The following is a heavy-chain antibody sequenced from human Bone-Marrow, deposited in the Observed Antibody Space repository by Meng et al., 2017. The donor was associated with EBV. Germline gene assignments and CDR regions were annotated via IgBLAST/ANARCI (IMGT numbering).Heavy chain of an antibody. CDR1: GGTFSSYA. CDR3: ARQTVPYDSSGYFDY. Sequence: QVRLVQAGAGVKKPGSSVKVSCKASGGTFSSYAISWVRQAPGQGLEWMGGIIPIFGAANYAQKFQGRVTITADESTSTAYMELSSLRSEDTAVYYCARQTVPYDSSGYFDYWGQGTLVTVSS. D-gene: IGHD3-22*01. J-gene: IGHJ4*02. V-gene: IGHV1-69*01. CDR2: IIPIFGAA.